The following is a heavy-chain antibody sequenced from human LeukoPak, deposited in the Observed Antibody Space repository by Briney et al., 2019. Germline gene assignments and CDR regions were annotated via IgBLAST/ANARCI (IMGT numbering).Heavy chain of an antibody. CDR3: AKGASGASIAARRLRYYYGMDV. V-gene: IGHV3-30*18. CDR2: ISYDGSNK. Sequence: GGSLRLSCAASGFTFSSYGMHWVRQAPGKGLEWVAVISYDGSNKYYADSVKGRFTISRDNSKNTLYLQMNSLRAEDTAVYYCAKGASGASIAARRLRYYYGMDVWGQGTTVTVSS. D-gene: IGHD6-6*01. CDR1: GFTFSSYG. J-gene: IGHJ6*02.